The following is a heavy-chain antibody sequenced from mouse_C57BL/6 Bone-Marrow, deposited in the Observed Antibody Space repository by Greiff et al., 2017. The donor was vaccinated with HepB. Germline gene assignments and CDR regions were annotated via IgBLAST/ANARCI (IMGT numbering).Heavy chain of an antibody. J-gene: IGHJ4*01. Sequence: EVQLVESGEGLVKPGGSLKLSCAASGFTFSSYAMSWVRQTPEKRLEWVAYISSGGDYIYYADTVKGRFTISRDNARNTLYLQMSSLKSEDTAMYYCTRGVYYDYDDGGSYAMDYWGQGTSVTVSS. CDR1: GFTFSSYA. CDR3: TRGVYYDYDDGGSYAMDY. V-gene: IGHV5-9-1*02. D-gene: IGHD2-4*01. CDR2: ISSGGDYI.